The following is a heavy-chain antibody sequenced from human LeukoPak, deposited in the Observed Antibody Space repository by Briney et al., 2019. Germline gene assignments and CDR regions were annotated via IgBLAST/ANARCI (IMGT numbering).Heavy chain of an antibody. CDR3: ARSFYYDALTGYYFFDY. CDR1: GFTFSSYS. CDR2: ISSSSTTI. Sequence: GSLRLSCVASGFTFSSYSINWVRQAPGEGLGWVSYISSSSTTIYYADSVKGRFAISRDNAENSLYLQMNSLRAEDTAVYYCARSFYYDALTGYYFFDYWGQGTLVTVSS. V-gene: IGHV3-48*04. D-gene: IGHD3-9*01. J-gene: IGHJ4*02.